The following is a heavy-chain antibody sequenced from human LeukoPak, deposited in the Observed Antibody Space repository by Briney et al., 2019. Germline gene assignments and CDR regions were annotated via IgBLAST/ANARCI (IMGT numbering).Heavy chain of an antibody. D-gene: IGHD2-2*01. Sequence: SETLSLTCAVYGGSFSGYYWSWIRQPPGKGLEWIGEINHSGSTNYNASLKSGVTISVDTSKNQFSLKLSSVTAADTAVYYCARVLPAAPNWFDPWGQGTLVTVSS. J-gene: IGHJ5*02. CDR3: ARVLPAAPNWFDP. CDR2: INHSGST. CDR1: GGSFSGYY. V-gene: IGHV4-34*01.